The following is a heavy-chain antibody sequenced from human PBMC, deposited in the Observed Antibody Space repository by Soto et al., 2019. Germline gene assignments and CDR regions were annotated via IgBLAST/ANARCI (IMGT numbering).Heavy chain of an antibody. J-gene: IGHJ6*02. CDR2: IDASDSYT. V-gene: IGHV5-10-1*01. Sequence: GLSPKISGHGSGYMFNNYWITWVRQMPRKGLEWLARIDASDSYTNYSPSFEGRVTVSVDKSTSTAYLQWSSLQASDTATYYCATLAPMRQYYFGIDVWGQGTPVTVSS. CDR3: ATLAPMRQYYFGIDV. CDR1: GYMFNNYW.